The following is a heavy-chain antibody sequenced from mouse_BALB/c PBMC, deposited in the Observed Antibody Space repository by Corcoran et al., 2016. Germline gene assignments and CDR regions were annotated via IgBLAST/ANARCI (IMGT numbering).Heavy chain of an antibody. Sequence: QIQLVQSGPERKKPGETVKISCKASGYTFTNYGMNWVKQAPGKGLKWMGWINTYTGEPTYADDFKGRFAFSLETSASTAYLQINNLKNEDTATYFCARWTAPAYWGQGTLVTVSA. V-gene: IGHV9-3-1*01. CDR2: INTYTGEP. D-gene: IGHD3-2*01. J-gene: IGHJ3*01. CDR3: ARWTAPAY. CDR1: GYTFTNYG.